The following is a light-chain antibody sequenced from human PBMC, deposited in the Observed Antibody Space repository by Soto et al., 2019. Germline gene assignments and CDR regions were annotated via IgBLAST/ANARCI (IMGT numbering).Light chain of an antibody. Sequence: IVMTQSPATLSVSPGERATLSCRARHTINENLAWDQLKPGQAPRLLMFRTSTRATGFPPRFSGGGSGTEFNLTFISLQSEDFGIYYCQLYTNGPRATFGGGTRVEIK. CDR1: HTINEN. V-gene: IGKV3-15*01. J-gene: IGKJ4*01. CDR2: RTS. CDR3: QLYTNGPRAT.